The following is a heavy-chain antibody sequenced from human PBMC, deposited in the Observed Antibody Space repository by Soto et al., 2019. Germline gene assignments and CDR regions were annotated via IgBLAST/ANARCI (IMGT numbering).Heavy chain of an antibody. CDR1: GFTFDDYA. V-gene: IGHV3-9*01. D-gene: IGHD6-13*01. J-gene: IGHJ4*02. Sequence: EVQLVESGGGLVQPGRSLRLSCAASGFTFDDYAMHWVRQAPGKGLEWVSGISWNSGSIDYADSVKGRFTISRDNAKNSLHLQMNSLRAEVTAFYYCAKDKIALGMYYFEYWGQGTLVTVSS. CDR2: ISWNSGSI. CDR3: AKDKIALGMYYFEY.